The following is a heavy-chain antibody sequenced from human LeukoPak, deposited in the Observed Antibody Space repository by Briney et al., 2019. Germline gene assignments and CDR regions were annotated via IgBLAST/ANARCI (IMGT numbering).Heavy chain of an antibody. CDR3: ARILRHSYDSSGYYHDY. CDR2: INPNSGGT. J-gene: IGHJ4*02. D-gene: IGHD3-22*01. V-gene: IGHV1-2*02. Sequence: GSVKVSCKASGYTFTGYYMHWVRQAPGQGREWMGWINPNSGGTNYAQKFQGRVTMTRDTSISTAYMELSRLRSDDTAVYYCARILRHSYDSSGYYHDYWGQGTLVTVSS. CDR1: GYTFTGYY.